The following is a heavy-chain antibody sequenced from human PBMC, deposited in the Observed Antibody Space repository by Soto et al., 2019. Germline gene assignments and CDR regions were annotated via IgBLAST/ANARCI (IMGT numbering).Heavy chain of an antibody. CDR3: AGIGEDVYYGMDV. CDR1: GYSISSGYY. V-gene: IGHV4-38-2*01. D-gene: IGHD2-21*01. CDR2: IYHGGNT. J-gene: IGHJ6*02. Sequence: SETLSLTCAVSGYSISSGYYWGWLRQPPGKGLEWIGSIYHGGNTNYNPSVNSRVTLSIDMSNNHVSLRLNSVTAADTAVYYCAGIGEDVYYGMDVWGQGTTVTVSS.